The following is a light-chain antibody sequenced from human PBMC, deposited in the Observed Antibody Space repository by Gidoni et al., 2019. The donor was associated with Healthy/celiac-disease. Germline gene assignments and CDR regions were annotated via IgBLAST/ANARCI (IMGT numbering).Light chain of an antibody. J-gene: IGKJ2*01. CDR2: GAS. CDR3: QQYGSSPYT. Sequence: IVLTQSPGTLSLSPGERATLSCRASQSVSSSYLAWYQQKPGQAPRLLIYGASSRATGIPARFSGSGSGTDFTLTISRLEPEDFAVYYWQQYGSSPYTFGQGTKLEIK. V-gene: IGKV3-20*01. CDR1: QSVSSSY.